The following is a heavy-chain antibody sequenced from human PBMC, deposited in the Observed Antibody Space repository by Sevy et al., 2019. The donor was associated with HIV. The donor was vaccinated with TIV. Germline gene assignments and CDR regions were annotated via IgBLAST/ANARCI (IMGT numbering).Heavy chain of an antibody. Sequence: ASVKVSCKASGYTFTSYGISWMRQAPGQGLEWMGWISAYNGNTNYAQKLQGRVTMTTDTSTSTAYMELRSLRSDDTAVYYCASCYYYDSSGYPEWEYFQHWGQGTLVTVSS. CDR1: GYTFTSYG. CDR2: ISAYNGNT. J-gene: IGHJ1*01. V-gene: IGHV1-18*01. CDR3: ASCYYYDSSGYPEWEYFQH. D-gene: IGHD3-22*01.